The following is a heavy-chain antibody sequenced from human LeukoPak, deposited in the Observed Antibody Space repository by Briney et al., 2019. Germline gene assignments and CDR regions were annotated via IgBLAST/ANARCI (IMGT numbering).Heavy chain of an antibody. D-gene: IGHD3-22*01. CDR1: GFTFSTYT. CDR3: AKGSYYDSSGSFYFDY. V-gene: IGHV3-23*01. CDR2: IGSSGGGI. J-gene: IGHJ4*02. Sequence: GGSLRLSCAASGFTFSTYTMYWVRHPPGKGLEWVSIIGSSGGGIHYADSVKGRFTISRDNSKNTLYVQVNSLGTEDTAAYYCAKGSYYDSSGSFYFDYWGQGTLVTVSS.